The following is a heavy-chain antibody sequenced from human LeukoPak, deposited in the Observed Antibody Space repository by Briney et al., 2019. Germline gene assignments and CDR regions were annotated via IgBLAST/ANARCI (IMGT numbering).Heavy chain of an antibody. CDR3: ARGGCSGGSCYSGNWSDP. CDR2: IYYSGST. V-gene: IGHV4-30-4*01. D-gene: IGHD2-15*01. J-gene: IGHJ5*02. CDR1: GDSISSGDYY. Sequence: SETLSLTCTVSGDSISSGDYYWSWIRQPPGKGLEWIGYIYYSGSTYYNPSLKSRVTISVDTSKNQFSLKLSSVTAADTAVYYCARGGCSGGSCYSGNWSDPWGQGTLVTVSS.